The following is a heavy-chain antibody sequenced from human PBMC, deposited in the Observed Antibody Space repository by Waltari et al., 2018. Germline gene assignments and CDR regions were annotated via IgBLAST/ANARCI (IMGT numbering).Heavy chain of an antibody. J-gene: IGHJ4*02. D-gene: IGHD3-10*01. Sequence: QVQLVQSGAEVKKPGASVKISCKASGYGFSSFPIHWVRQAPGQRLEWMGWINPGKGDTKYSQKFQGRVTMTRYTFASTAFMELRSLTFEDTAVYFCARARATMIRRVITIGGYWGQGTLVTVSS. CDR3: ARARATMIRRVITIGGY. CDR2: INPGKGDT. V-gene: IGHV1-3*01. CDR1: GYGFSSFP.